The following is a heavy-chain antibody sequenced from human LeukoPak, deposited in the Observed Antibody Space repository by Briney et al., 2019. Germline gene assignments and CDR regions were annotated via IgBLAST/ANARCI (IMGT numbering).Heavy chain of an antibody. V-gene: IGHV3-7*04. Sequence: GGSLRLSCAASGFXFTRHWMTWVRQAPGKGLEWVANIKQDGSEKYYVDSVKGRFTISRDNAKNSLYLEMNSLRAEDTAVYYCGRDLDWGASDVWGQGTMVSVSS. CDR2: IKQDGSEK. CDR1: GFXFTRHW. CDR3: GRDLDWGASDV. D-gene: IGHD3-9*01. J-gene: IGHJ3*01.